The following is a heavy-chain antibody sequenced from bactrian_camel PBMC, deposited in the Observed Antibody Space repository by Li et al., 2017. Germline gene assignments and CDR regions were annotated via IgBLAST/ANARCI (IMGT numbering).Heavy chain of an antibody. Sequence: HVQLVESGGGSVQPGGSLTLSCVASRFTASTGCVDWFRQPAGKEREPVATIDSDYSTTYAKSVKGRFTISRDNAKNTLYLQMNKMIPEDSAMYYCAADPTCRRCSGYRCTLPQTSAYWGQGTQVTVS. V-gene: IGHV3S53*01. J-gene: IGHJ4*01. CDR3: AADPTCRRCSGYRCTLPQTSAY. D-gene: IGHD2*01. CDR1: RFTASTGC. CDR2: IDSDYST.